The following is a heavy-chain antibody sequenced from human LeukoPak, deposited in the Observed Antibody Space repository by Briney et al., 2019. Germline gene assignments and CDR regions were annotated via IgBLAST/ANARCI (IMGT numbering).Heavy chain of an antibody. Sequence: SETLSLTCSVSVDSMFGYYWSWLRQPPGGGLEWIGYIYDTGRTNYSPSLMSRVTISLDTYNKQFSLRLTSVTAADTAVYYCARLWYSSSSKEDYYYYYMDVWGKGTTVTVSS. CDR3: ARLWYSSSSKEDYYYYYMDV. V-gene: IGHV4-59*01. CDR2: IYDTGRT. CDR1: VDSMFGYY. J-gene: IGHJ6*03. D-gene: IGHD6-6*01.